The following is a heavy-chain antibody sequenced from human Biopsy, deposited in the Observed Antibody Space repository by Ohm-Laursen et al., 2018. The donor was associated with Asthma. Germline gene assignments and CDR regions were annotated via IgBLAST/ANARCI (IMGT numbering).Heavy chain of an antibody. CDR1: GYSLTDLS. D-gene: IGHD4-17*01. CDR2: HDHEEGGT. CDR3: ASDFPKDYVRYNFQF. Sequence: SVKASCKISGYSLTDLSMHWVRQAPGQGLEWMGGHDHEEGGTVNARRFQGRATMTEDTSTDTAYMELSSLSSDDTAVYYCASDFPKDYVRYNFQFWGQGALVTVSS. J-gene: IGHJ4*02. V-gene: IGHV1-24*01.